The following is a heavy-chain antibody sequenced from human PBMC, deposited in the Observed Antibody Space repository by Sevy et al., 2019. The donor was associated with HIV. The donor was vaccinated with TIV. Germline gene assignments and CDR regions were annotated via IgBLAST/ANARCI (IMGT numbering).Heavy chain of an antibody. D-gene: IGHD3-10*01. CDR1: GGSISSSSYY. CDR2: IYYSGST. V-gene: IGHV4-39*01. CDR3: ARLVRGVTSGYFDY. Sequence: SETLSLTCTVSGGSISSSSYYWGWIRQPPGKGLEWIGGIYYSGSTYYNPSLKSRVTISVDTSKNQFSLKLSSVTAADTAVYYCARLVRGVTSGYFDYWGQGTLVTVSS. J-gene: IGHJ4*02.